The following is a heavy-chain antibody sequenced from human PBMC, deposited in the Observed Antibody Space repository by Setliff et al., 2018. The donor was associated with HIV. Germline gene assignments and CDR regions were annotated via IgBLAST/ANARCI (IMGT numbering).Heavy chain of an antibody. CDR2: IYFSVST. CDR1: GGSFSGYY. D-gene: IGHD3-22*01. J-gene: IGHJ4*02. Sequence: TLSLTCAVYGGSFSGYYWSWIRQPPGKGLEWIGSIYFSVSTYYNPSLKSRVTISVDTTKNQLFLKPSAVTAADTAVYYCARGANYYESNGYCDYWGQGTLVTVSS. CDR3: ARGANYYESNGYCDY. V-gene: IGHV4-34*09.